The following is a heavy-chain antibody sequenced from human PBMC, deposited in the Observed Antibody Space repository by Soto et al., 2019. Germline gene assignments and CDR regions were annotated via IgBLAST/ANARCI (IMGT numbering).Heavy chain of an antibody. V-gene: IGHV4-34*01. CDR1: GGSFSGYY. D-gene: IGHD2-15*01. CDR2: INHRGNT. CDR3: ARSLAYCSGGSCYSSYYYYMDV. Sequence: ASETLSLTCAVYGGSFSGYYWSWIRQPPGKGLERIGEINHRGNTKYNPSLKSRVTISVDTSKNQFSLKLSSVTVADTAVYYCARSLAYCSGGSCYSSYYYYMDVWGKGTAVTVSS. J-gene: IGHJ6*03.